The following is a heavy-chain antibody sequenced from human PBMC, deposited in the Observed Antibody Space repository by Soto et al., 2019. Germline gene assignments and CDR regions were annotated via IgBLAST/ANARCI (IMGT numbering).Heavy chain of an antibody. Sequence: PSETLSLTCTVSGCSISSYYWSWIRQPPGKGLEWIGYIYYSGSTNYNPSLKSRVTISVDTSKNQFSLKLSSVTAADTAVYYCARDGITFGGVIGRSDAFDIWGQGTMVTVSS. D-gene: IGHD3-16*02. V-gene: IGHV4-59*01. J-gene: IGHJ3*02. CDR2: IYYSGST. CDR1: GCSISSYY. CDR3: ARDGITFGGVIGRSDAFDI.